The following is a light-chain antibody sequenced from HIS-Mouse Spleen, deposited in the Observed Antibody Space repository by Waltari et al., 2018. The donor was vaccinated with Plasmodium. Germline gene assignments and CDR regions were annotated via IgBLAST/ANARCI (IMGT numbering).Light chain of an antibody. V-gene: IGKV1-6*01. Sequence: AIQMTQSPSSLSASVGASVTITCRASQGIRNDLGWYQQKPGKAPKLLIYAASSLQSGVPSRFSGSGSGTDFTLTISSLQPEDFAIYYCLQDYNYPYTFGQGTKLEIK. J-gene: IGKJ2*01. CDR2: AAS. CDR3: LQDYNYPYT. CDR1: QGIRND.